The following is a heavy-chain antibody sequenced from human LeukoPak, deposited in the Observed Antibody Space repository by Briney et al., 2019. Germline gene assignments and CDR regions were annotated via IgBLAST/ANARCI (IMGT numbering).Heavy chain of an antibody. J-gene: IGHJ4*02. Sequence: ASVKVSCKASGYTFTSYGISWVRQAPGQGLEWMGWISAYNGNTNYAQKLQGRVTMTRDTSISTAYVEVRRLISDDTAVYYCARDLVSTSNWEFDFWGQGTLVIVSS. CDR1: GYTFTSYG. CDR2: ISAYNGNT. CDR3: ARDLVSTSNWEFDF. D-gene: IGHD1-26*01. V-gene: IGHV1-18*01.